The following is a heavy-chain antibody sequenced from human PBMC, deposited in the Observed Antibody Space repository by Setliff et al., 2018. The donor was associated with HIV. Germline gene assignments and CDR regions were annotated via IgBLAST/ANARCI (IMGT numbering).Heavy chain of an antibody. CDR2: IYYSGRT. D-gene: IGHD3-3*01. J-gene: IGHJ3*02. CDR1: GGSISTSSYY. CDR3: ARDYSQYYNFWSGSSPDAFDI. V-gene: IGHV4-39*06. Sequence: SETLSLTCTVSGGSISTSSYYWGWIRQPPGKGLEWIGSIYYSGRTYYNPSLKSRFTISVDTSKNQFTLNLSSVTASDTAVYSCARDYSQYYNFWSGSSPDAFDIWGQGTMVTVS.